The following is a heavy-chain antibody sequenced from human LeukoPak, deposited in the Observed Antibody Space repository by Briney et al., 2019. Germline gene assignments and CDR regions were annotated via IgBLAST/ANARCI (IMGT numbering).Heavy chain of an antibody. CDR3: ARASWWSGSGWYAKPRAFDY. V-gene: IGHV1-2*02. J-gene: IGHJ4*02. CDR1: GYTFTGYY. D-gene: IGHD6-19*01. CDR2: INPNSGGT. Sequence: GASVKVSCKASGYTFTGYYMHWVRQAPGQGLEWMGWINPNSGGTNYAQKFQGRVTMTRDTSISTAYMELSRLRSDDTAVYYCARASWWSGSGWYAKPRAFDYWGQGTLVTVSS.